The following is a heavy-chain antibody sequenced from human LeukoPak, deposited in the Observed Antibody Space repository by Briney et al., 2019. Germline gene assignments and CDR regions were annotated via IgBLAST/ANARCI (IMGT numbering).Heavy chain of an antibody. CDR1: GFTFSSYA. D-gene: IGHD3-22*01. CDR3: AKDWSYDSSGADY. J-gene: IGHJ4*02. Sequence: GGSLRLSCAASGFTFSSYAMSWVRQAPGKGLEWVSAISGSGGSTYYADSVKGRFTISRDNAKNSLYLQMNSLRAEDTAFYYCAKDWSYDSSGADYWGQGTLVTVSS. V-gene: IGHV3-23*01. CDR2: ISGSGGST.